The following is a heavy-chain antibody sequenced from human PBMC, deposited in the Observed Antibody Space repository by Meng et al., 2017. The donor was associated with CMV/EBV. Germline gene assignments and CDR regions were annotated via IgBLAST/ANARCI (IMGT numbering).Heavy chain of an antibody. CDR2: IYTSGST. Sequence: QGPLQESGLGLVKPSETLSLTFTVSGGSISIYYWSWSRQPAGKGLEWIGRIYTSGSTNYNPSLKSRVTMSVDTSKNQFSLKLSSVTAADTAVYYCARHGDTAMVVGIDYWGQGTLVTVSS. CDR3: ARHGDTAMVVGIDY. CDR1: GGSISIYY. V-gene: IGHV4-4*07. D-gene: IGHD5-18*01. J-gene: IGHJ4*02.